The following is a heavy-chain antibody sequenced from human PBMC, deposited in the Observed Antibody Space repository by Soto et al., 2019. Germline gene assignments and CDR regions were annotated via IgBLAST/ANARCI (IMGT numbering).Heavy chain of an antibody. CDR2: IIPIFGTA. V-gene: IGHV1-69*12. CDR3: ARDTRLQSVGSRYFDL. J-gene: IGHJ2*01. CDR1: GGTFSSYA. D-gene: IGHD1-26*01. Sequence: QVQLVQSGAEVKKPGSSVKVSCKASGGTFSSYAISWVRQAPGQGLEWMGGIIPIFGTANYAQKFQGRVTITADESTSTAYMELRSLRSEDTAVYYCARDTRLQSVGSRYFDLWGRGTLVTVSS.